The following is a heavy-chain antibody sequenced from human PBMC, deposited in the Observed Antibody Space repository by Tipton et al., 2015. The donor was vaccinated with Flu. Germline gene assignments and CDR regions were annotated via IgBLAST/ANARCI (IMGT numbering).Heavy chain of an antibody. D-gene: IGHD5-24*01. CDR3: AKNGMTTMDY. CDR1: GFAFSSYG. Sequence: SLRLSCAASGFAFSSYGMHWVRQAPGKGLERVTFIRYEGSNTYYADSVKGRFTISRDNSKNTLYLQMNSLRAEDTAVFYCAKNGMTTMDYWGQGTLVTVSS. J-gene: IGHJ4*02. V-gene: IGHV3-30*02. CDR2: IRYEGSNT.